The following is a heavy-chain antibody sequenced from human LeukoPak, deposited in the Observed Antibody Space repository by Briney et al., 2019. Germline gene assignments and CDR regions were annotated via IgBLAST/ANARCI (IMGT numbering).Heavy chain of an antibody. V-gene: IGHV3-7*03. CDR1: GFIFKKYW. CDR2: IKEDGSET. CDR3: ARALGYSNPVKDSWVAFDI. J-gene: IGHJ3*02. Sequence: GGSLRLSCAASGFIFKKYWMNWVRQVPGKGLECLANIKEDGSETYYADSVKGRFTISRDNPKNLLFLQINSLRAEDTAVYYCARALGYSNPVKDSWVAFDIWGQGTMVTVSS. D-gene: IGHD4-11*01.